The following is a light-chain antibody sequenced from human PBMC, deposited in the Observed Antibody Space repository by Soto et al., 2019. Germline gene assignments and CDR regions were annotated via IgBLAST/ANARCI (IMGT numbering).Light chain of an antibody. Sequence: EIVMTQSPATLSVSPGERATLSCRASQSVSSNLAWYQQKPGQAPRLLIYGASTRATGIPARFSGSGSGTELTLTISSLQSEDFAVYDCQQYNNWPPMYTFGQGTKLEIK. CDR2: GAS. CDR3: QQYNNWPPMYT. CDR1: QSVSSN. V-gene: IGKV3-15*01. J-gene: IGKJ2*01.